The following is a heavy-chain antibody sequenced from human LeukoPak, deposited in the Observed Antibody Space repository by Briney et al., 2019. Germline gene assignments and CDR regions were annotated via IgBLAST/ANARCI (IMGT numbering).Heavy chain of an antibody. Sequence: ASVKVSCKASGYTFTGYYMHWVRQAPGQGLEWMGWINPNSGGTNYAQKFQGRVTTTRDTSISTAYMELSRLRSDDTAVYYCARSRLDGYYMDVWGKGTTVTVSS. CDR3: ARSRLDGYYMDV. J-gene: IGHJ6*03. CDR2: INPNSGGT. CDR1: GYTFTGYY. V-gene: IGHV1-2*02. D-gene: IGHD3-16*01.